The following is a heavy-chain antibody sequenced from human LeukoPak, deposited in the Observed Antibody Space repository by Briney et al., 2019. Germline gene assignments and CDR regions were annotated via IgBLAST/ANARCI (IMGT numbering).Heavy chain of an antibody. D-gene: IGHD3-10*01. CDR2: IYYSGST. V-gene: IGHV4-59*01. CDR3: ARDQSVRGADYGMDV. CDR1: GGSISSYY. Sequence: SESLSLTCTVSGGSISSYYWSWIRQPPGKGLEWIGYIYYSGSTNYNPSLKSRVTISVDTSKNQFSLKLSSVTAADTAVYYCARDQSVRGADYGMDVWGKGTTVTVSS. J-gene: IGHJ6*04.